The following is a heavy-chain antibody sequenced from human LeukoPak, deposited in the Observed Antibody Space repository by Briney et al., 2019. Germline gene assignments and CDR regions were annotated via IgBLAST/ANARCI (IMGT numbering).Heavy chain of an antibody. J-gene: IGHJ4*02. CDR1: GFTFSSYW. Sequence: GGSLRLSCAASGFTFSSYWMHWVRQAPGKGLVWVSRINSDGSSTSYADSVKGRFTISRDNARNSLYLQMNSLRAEDTAVYYCARGGGSGTNHYYWGQGTLVTVSS. V-gene: IGHV3-74*01. CDR2: INSDGSST. D-gene: IGHD3-10*01. CDR3: ARGGGSGTNHYY.